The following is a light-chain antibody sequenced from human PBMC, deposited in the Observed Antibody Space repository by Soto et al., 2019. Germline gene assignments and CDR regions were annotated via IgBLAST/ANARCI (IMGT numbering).Light chain of an antibody. J-gene: IGLJ1*01. V-gene: IGLV2-14*01. CDR2: EVS. CDR1: SSDVGGYNH. Sequence: QSALTQPASVSGSPGQSITISCTGTSSDVGGYNHVSWYQQHPGKAPKLMICEVSNRPSGVSNRFSGSKSGNTASLTISGVQAEDEADYYCSSYTSSSTPYVFGTGTKLTVL. CDR3: SSYTSSSTPYV.